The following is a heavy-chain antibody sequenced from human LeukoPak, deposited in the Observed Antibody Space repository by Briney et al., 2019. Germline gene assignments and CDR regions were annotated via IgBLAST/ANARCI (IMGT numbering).Heavy chain of an antibody. V-gene: IGHV3-74*01. J-gene: IGHJ3*01. CDR3: AGGISPTGGG. D-gene: IGHD6-13*01. Sequence: GESVTLSCGASGFTFSTYWMHWVRQVPGKGLVWVSRINSDGSITNYADSVKGRITISRDNAKNTLYLQMNSLRVEDTAVYYCAGGISPTGGGWGQGTMVTVSS. CDR2: INSDGSIT. CDR1: GFTFSTYW.